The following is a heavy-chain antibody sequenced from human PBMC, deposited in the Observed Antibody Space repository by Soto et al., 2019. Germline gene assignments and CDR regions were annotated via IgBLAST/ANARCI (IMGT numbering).Heavy chain of an antibody. CDR2: IIAYNGNR. Sequence: ASVKVSCKASGYTFTSYGISWVRQAPGQGLEWLGRIIAYNGNRNYAQKLQGRVTMTTDTSTSTAYMELRSLRSDDTAVYYCARDRLWYSSSWYLYAFDYWGQGTLVTSPQ. CDR3: ARDRLWYSSSWYLYAFDY. D-gene: IGHD6-13*01. CDR1: GYTFTSYG. V-gene: IGHV1-18*01. J-gene: IGHJ4*02.